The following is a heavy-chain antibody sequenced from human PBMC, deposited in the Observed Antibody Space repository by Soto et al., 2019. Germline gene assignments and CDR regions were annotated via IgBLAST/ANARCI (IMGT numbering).Heavy chain of an antibody. D-gene: IGHD6-6*01. J-gene: IGHJ4*02. V-gene: IGHV3-21*06. CDR2: INSTTNYI. Sequence: SGGSLRLSCAASGFTFTSYSMNWVRQAPGKGLEWVSSINSTTNYIYYGDSMKGRFTISRDNAKNSLYLVWNSLRAEDTAVYYCARGSEDLVSDFVSRGQVPLVTVS. CDR1: GFTFTSYS. CDR3: ARGSEDLVSDFVS.